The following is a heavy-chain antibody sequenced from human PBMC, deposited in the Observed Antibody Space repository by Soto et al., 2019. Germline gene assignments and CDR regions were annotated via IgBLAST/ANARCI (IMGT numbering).Heavy chain of an antibody. Sequence: SETLSLTCTVSGGSVSSGSYYWNWIRQPPGRGLEWIGYIYYSGSANYNPSLKSRVTISVDTSKNQFSLKLTSVTAADTAVYYCARKGPRLEEGFDYWGQGSLVTVSS. D-gene: IGHD3-16*01. J-gene: IGHJ4*02. V-gene: IGHV4-61*01. CDR2: IYYSGSA. CDR1: GGSVSSGSYY. CDR3: ARKGPRLEEGFDY.